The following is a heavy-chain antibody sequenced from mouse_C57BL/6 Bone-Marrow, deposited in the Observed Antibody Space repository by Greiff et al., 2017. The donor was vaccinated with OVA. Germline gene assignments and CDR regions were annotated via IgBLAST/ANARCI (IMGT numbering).Heavy chain of an antibody. D-gene: IGHD1-1*01. CDR1: GFTFSDYG. CDR2: ISNLAYSI. V-gene: IGHV5-15*01. J-gene: IGHJ4*01. CDR3: ARHAYYYGSSSYAMDY. Sequence: EVQVVESGGGLVQPGGSLKLSCAASGFTFSDYGMAWVRQAPRKGPEWVAFISNLAYSIYYADTVTGRFTISRENAKNTLYLQMSRLKSEDTAMYYCARHAYYYGSSSYAMDYWGQGTSVTVSS.